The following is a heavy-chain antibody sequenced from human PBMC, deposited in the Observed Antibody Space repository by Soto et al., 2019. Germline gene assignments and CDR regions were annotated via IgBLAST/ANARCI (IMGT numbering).Heavy chain of an antibody. J-gene: IGHJ5*02. CDR1: GGSISSYY. CDR3: ASQTIYGDYAAWFDP. D-gene: IGHD4-17*01. V-gene: IGHV4-59*01. Sequence: SETLSLTCTVSGGSISSYYWSWIRQPPGKGLEWIGYIYYSGSTNYNPSLKSRVTISVDTSKNQFSLKLSSVTAADTAVYYCASQTIYGDYAAWFDPWCQGTLVTVST. CDR2: IYYSGST.